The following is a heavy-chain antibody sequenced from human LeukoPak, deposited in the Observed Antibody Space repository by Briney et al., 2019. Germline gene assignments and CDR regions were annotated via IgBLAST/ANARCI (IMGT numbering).Heavy chain of an antibody. J-gene: IGHJ4*02. CDR1: GFTFSSYA. Sequence: PGGSLRLSCAASGFTFSSYAMSWVRQAPGKGLEWVSAISGSGGSTYYADSVKGRFTISRDNSKNTLYLQMNSLRAEDTAVYYCAKVDQKDGYNFYFDYWGQGTLVTVSS. V-gene: IGHV3-23*01. D-gene: IGHD5-24*01. CDR3: AKVDQKDGYNFYFDY. CDR2: ISGSGGST.